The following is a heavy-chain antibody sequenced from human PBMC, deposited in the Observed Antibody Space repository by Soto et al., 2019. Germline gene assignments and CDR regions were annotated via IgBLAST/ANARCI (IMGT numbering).Heavy chain of an antibody. Sequence: QAQLVESGGGVVQPGTSLRLSCAASGFTISTHGMHWVRQAPGKGLEWLANIWYDGSNKFYAESVKGRFSISKDNSKNTLYLQMSSLRAYDTAVYYCAAATTWNFHFPYWGQGPQVTVSS. CDR1: GFTISTHG. CDR3: AAATTWNFHFPY. CDR2: IWYDGSNK. V-gene: IGHV3-33*03. D-gene: IGHD1-7*01. J-gene: IGHJ4*02.